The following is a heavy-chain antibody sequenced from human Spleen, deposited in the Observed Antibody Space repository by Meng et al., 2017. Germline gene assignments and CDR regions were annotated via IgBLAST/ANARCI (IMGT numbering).Heavy chain of an antibody. CDR2: IYTSGST. V-gene: IGHV4-61*02. Sequence: QVQLQESGPGLVKPSQTLSLTCTVSGGSISSGSYYWSWIRQPAGKGLEWIGRIYTSGSTNYNPSLKSRVTISVDTSKNQFSLKLSSVTAADTAVYYCARASYGSGSPLGESWFDPWGQGTLVTVSS. CDR3: ARASYGSGSPLGESWFDP. CDR1: GGSISSGSYY. D-gene: IGHD3-10*01. J-gene: IGHJ5*02.